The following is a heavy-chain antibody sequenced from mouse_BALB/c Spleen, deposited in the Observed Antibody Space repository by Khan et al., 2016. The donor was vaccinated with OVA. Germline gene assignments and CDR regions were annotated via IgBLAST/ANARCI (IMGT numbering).Heavy chain of an antibody. J-gene: IGHJ1*01. CDR1: GYTFTNYW. CDR3: VRWATWYFDV. Sequence: QVRLQQSGGEVVRPGTSVKISCKASGYTFTNYWLGWVKQRPGHGLEWIGDIYPGGYFTNYNEKFKGKATLTVDTSSTTANMQRSSLTSEDSAVDFCVRWATWYFDVWGAGTSVTVSS. D-gene: IGHD3-1*01. V-gene: IGHV1-63*02. CDR2: IYPGGYFT.